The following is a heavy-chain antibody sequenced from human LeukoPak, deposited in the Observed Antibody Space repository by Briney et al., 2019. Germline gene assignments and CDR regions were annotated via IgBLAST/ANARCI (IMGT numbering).Heavy chain of an antibody. D-gene: IGHD2-2*01. Sequence: GGSLRLSCAASGFTFKSYDMHWVRQAAGEGPEWVSAINTAGDTYYQGSVKGRFTISRENAKNSLYLQMNSLRAGDTAVYYCARGSCSSTSCYPDAEYFQHWGQGTLVTVSS. CDR1: GFTFKSYD. J-gene: IGHJ1*01. CDR3: ARGSCSSTSCYPDAEYFQH. V-gene: IGHV3-13*01. CDR2: INTAGDT.